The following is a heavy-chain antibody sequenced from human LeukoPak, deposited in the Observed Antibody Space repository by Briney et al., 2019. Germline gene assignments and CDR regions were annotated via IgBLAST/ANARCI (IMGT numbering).Heavy chain of an antibody. J-gene: IGHJ3*02. V-gene: IGHV3-48*01. Sequence: PGGSLRLSCTASGFTFSDYSMNWVRQAPGKGLEWVSYISSSSNTIYYADSVRGRFTISRDNAKNSLYLPMNSLRAEDTAVYYCARDQRSIGTLRWFGESGAFDIWGQGTMVTVSS. CDR1: GFTFSDYS. D-gene: IGHD3-10*01. CDR3: ARDQRSIGTLRWFGESGAFDI. CDR2: ISSSSNTI.